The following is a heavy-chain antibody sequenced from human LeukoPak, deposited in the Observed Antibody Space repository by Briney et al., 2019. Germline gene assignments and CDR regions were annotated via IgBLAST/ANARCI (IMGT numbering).Heavy chain of an antibody. CDR3: ARARAAAAYYYYCGMDV. V-gene: IGHV3-11*01. Sequence: GGSLRLSCAASGFTFSDYYMSWIRQAPGKGLEWVSYISSSGSTIYYADSVKGRFTISRDNAKNALYLQMSSLRAEDTAVYYCARARAAAAYYYYCGMDVWGQGTTVTASS. CDR2: ISSSGSTI. D-gene: IGHD6-13*01. CDR1: GFTFSDYY. J-gene: IGHJ6*02.